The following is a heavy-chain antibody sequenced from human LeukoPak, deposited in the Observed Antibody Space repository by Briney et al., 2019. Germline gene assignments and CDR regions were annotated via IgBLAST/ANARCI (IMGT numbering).Heavy chain of an antibody. J-gene: IGHJ4*02. CDR3: ARESGWYDYFDY. V-gene: IGHV1-18*01. Sequence: ASVKVSCKASGYTFTSYGISWVRQAPGQGLEWMGWISAYNGNTNYAQKFQGRVTMTRDTSISTAYMELSRLRSDDTAVYYCARESGWYDYFDYWGQGTLVTVSS. D-gene: IGHD6-19*01. CDR2: ISAYNGNT. CDR1: GYTFTSYG.